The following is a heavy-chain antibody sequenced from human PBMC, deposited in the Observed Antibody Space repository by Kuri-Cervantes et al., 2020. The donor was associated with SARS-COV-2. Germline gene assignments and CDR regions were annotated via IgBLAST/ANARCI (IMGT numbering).Heavy chain of an antibody. CDR3: ERQEARGRRVGGSTPGDGDE. Sequence: GEPLKISCAASGFTFSSYGMHWVRQAPGKGLEWVAFIRYDGSNKYYADSVKGRFTISRENSKNTLLRQRKSLRAEDTAGYDGERQEARGRRVGGSTPGDGDEGGQGT. CDR1: GFTFSSYG. D-gene: IGHD3-16*01. V-gene: IGHV3-30*02. CDR2: IRYDGSNK. J-gene: IGHJ4*02.